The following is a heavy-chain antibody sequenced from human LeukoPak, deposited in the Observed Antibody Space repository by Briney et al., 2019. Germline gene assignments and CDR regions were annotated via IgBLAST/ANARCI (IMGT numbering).Heavy chain of an antibody. Sequence: GGSLRLSCAASGFKFSDSWMSWVRQAPGKGPEWVANIKQDGSEKNYVDSVKGRFTISRDNAENSLFLQMNSLRVEDTAVYYCAREWQGGIAAAGTRIEGDYWGQGTLVAVSS. J-gene: IGHJ4*02. CDR3: AREWQGGIAAAGTRIEGDY. CDR2: IKQDGSEK. V-gene: IGHV3-7*01. CDR1: GFKFSDSW. D-gene: IGHD6-13*01.